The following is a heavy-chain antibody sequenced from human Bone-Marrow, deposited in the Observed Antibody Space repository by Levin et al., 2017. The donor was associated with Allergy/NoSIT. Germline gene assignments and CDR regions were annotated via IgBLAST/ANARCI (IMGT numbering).Heavy chain of an antibody. CDR3: ATANRAGSPDY. V-gene: IGHV3-21*01. J-gene: IGHJ4*02. D-gene: IGHD6-19*01. CDR1: GFTFSSYS. Sequence: GESLKISCAAPGFTFSSYSMNWVRQAPGKGLEWVSSISASSSYMYYADSVKGRFTISRDNAKNSMDLEMNSLTPDDTAVYYCATANRAGSPDYWGQGILVIVSS. CDR2: ISASSSYM.